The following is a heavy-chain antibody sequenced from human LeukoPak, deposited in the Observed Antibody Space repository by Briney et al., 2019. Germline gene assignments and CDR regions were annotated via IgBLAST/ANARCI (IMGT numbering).Heavy chain of an antibody. CDR2: ISSSGSTI. CDR1: GFTFSSYE. D-gene: IGHD3-10*01. J-gene: IGHJ3*02. V-gene: IGHV3-48*03. CDR3: ARMVRGVIHAFDI. Sequence: PGGSLRLSCAASGFTFSSYEMNWVRQAPGKGLEWVSYISSSGSTIYYADSVKGRFTISRDNAKNSLYLQMNSLRAEDTAVYYCARMVRGVIHAFDIWGQGTMVTVSS.